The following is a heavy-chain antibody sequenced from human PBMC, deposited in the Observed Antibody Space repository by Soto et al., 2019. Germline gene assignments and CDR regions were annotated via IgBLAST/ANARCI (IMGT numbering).Heavy chain of an antibody. J-gene: IGHJ1*01. V-gene: IGHV4-34*01. D-gene: IGHD5-18*01. CDR2: INHNDIT. CDR3: ARRLWREYSYGYYPEYFQH. CDR1: GGSLSGSY. Sequence: SETLSLTCAVYGGSLSGSYWNWIRQPPGKGLEWIGEINHNDITNYNPSLKSRVTISVDTSKNQFSLKLISVTAADTAVYYCARRLWREYSYGYYPEYFQHWGQGTLVTVSS.